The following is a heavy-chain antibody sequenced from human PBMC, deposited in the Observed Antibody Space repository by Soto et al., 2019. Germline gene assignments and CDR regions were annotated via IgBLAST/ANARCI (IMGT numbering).Heavy chain of an antibody. CDR3: ARVSGWYHLDY. J-gene: IGHJ4*02. CDR2: INGGNGNT. D-gene: IGHD6-19*01. CDR1: GYTFTSYA. V-gene: IGHV1-3*05. Sequence: QVQLVQSGAEEKKPGASVKVSCKASGYTFTSYAMHWVRQAPGQRLEWMGWINGGNGNTKYSQKFQGRVTITRDTSASTAYMELSSLRSEDTAVYYCARVSGWYHLDYWGQGNLVTVSS.